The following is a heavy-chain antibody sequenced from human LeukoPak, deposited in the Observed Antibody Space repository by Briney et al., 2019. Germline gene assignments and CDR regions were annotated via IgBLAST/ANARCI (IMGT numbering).Heavy chain of an antibody. CDR3: ARFGSGRYFDY. CDR2: INHSGST. J-gene: IGHJ4*02. V-gene: IGHV4-34*01. Sequence: SETLSLTCAVYGGSFSGYYWSWIRQPPGKGLEWIGEINHSGSTNYNPSLKSRVTISVDTSKNQFSLKLSSVTAADPAVYYCARFGSGRYFDYWGQGTLVTVSS. D-gene: IGHD3-10*01. CDR1: GGSFSGYY.